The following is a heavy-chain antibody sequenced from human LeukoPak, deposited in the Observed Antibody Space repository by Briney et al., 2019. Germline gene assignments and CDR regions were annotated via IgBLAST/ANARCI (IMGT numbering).Heavy chain of an antibody. CDR1: GGSISSYY. D-gene: IGHD2-8*01. CDR3: AGSLGYCTSNVCYLKY. CDR2: IYYSGST. J-gene: IGHJ4*02. V-gene: IGHV4-59*01. Sequence: SETLSLTCTVSGGSISSYYWSWIRQPPGKGLEWIGYIYYSGSTNYNPSLKSRVTISVDTSKNQFSLKLSSVTAADTAVYYCAGSLGYCTSNVCYLKYWGQGTLVTVSS.